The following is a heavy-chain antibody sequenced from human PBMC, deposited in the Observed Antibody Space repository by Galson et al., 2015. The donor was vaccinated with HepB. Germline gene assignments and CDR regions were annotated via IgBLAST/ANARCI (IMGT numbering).Heavy chain of an antibody. CDR3: AKAGDFLYHFDY. CDR2: ISSSGGYT. D-gene: IGHD2-2*02. CDR1: GFTFSSYV. Sequence: SLRLSCAASGFTFSSYVVTWARQAPGKGLEWVSSISSSGGYTYYADSVKGRFTISRDNSKNTLYLQLNSLRAEDTAIYYCAKAGDFLYHFDYWGQGALVTVSS. V-gene: IGHV3-23*01. J-gene: IGHJ4*02.